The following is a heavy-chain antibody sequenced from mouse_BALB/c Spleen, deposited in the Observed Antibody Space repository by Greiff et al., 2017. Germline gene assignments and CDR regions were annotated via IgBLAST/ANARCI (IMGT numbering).Heavy chain of an antibody. V-gene: IGHV5-17*02. D-gene: IGHD6-5*01. CDR2: ISSGSSNI. CDR1: GFTFSSFG. CDR3: ARAYYYFDY. J-gene: IGHJ2*01. Sequence: EVHLVESGGGLVQPGGSRKLSCAASGFTFSSFGMHWVRQAPEKGLEWVAYISSGSSNIYYADTVKGRITISRDNPKHTLFLQMTSLRSEDTAMYYCARAYYYFDYWGQGTTLTVSS.